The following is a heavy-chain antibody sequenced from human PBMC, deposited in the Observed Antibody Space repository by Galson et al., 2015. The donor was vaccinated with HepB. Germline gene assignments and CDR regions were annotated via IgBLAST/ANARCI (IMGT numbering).Heavy chain of an antibody. CDR3: ARGQRYGSGTYYRLNCFDY. V-gene: IGHV3-21*01. D-gene: IGHD3-10*01. CDR1: GFTLSSYG. CDR2: ISSSSSYI. J-gene: IGHJ4*02. Sequence: SLRLSCAASGFTLSSYGMNWVRQAPGKGLEWVSSISSSSSYIYYADSVKGRFTISRDNAKNSLYLQMNNLRAEDTAVYYCARGQRYGSGTYYRLNCFDYWGQVTLGTV.